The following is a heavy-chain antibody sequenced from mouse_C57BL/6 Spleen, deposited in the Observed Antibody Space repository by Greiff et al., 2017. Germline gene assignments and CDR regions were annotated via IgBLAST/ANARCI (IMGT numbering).Heavy chain of an antibody. Sequence: EVKLVESGGDLVKPGGSLKLSCAASGFTFSSYGMSWVRQTPDKRLEWVATISSGGSYTYYPDSVKGRFTISRDNAKNTLYLQMSSLKSEDTAMYYCARHRDGKVDDWGQGTTLTVSS. J-gene: IGHJ2*01. CDR1: GFTFSSYG. CDR2: ISSGGSYT. CDR3: ARHRDGKVDD. V-gene: IGHV5-6*01. D-gene: IGHD2-1*01.